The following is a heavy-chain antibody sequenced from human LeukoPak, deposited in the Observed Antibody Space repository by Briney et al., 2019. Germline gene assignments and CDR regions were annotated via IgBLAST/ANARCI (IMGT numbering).Heavy chain of an antibody. Sequence: ASVKVSCKASGYTFTSYYMHWVRQAPGQGLEWMGIINPSGGSTSYAQKFQGRVTMTRDTSISTAYMELSRLRSDDTAVYYCARDSGSYYYDSSGYYSQNNWFDPWGQGTLVTVSS. CDR2: INPSGGST. D-gene: IGHD3-22*01. V-gene: IGHV1-46*01. J-gene: IGHJ5*02. CDR3: ARDSGSYYYDSSGYYSQNNWFDP. CDR1: GYTFTSYY.